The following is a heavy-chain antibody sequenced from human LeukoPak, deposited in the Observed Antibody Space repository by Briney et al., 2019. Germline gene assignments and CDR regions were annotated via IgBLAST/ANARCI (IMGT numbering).Heavy chain of an antibody. Sequence: GGSLRLSCAASGFTFSSYSMNWVRQAPGKGLEWVSSIRSSSSYISYADSVKGRFTISRDNAKNSRYLQMNSLRAEDTAVYYCARDVNFDYWGQGTLVTISS. V-gene: IGHV3-21*01. CDR3: ARDVNFDY. CDR1: GFTFSSYS. J-gene: IGHJ4*02. CDR2: IRSSSSYI.